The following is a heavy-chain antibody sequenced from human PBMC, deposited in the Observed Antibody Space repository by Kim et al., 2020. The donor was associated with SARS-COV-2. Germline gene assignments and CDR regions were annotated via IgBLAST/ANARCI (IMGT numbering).Heavy chain of an antibody. V-gene: IGHV1-18*04. Sequence: ASVKVSCKASGYTFTSYGISWVRQAPGQGLEWMGWISAYNGNTNYAQKLQGRVTMTTDTSTSTAYMELRSLRSDDTAVYYCARDSDIVVVVAATPPGPPDYWGQGTLVTVSS. CDR2: ISAYNGNT. D-gene: IGHD2-15*01. J-gene: IGHJ4*02. CDR1: GYTFTSYG. CDR3: ARDSDIVVVVAATPPGPPDY.